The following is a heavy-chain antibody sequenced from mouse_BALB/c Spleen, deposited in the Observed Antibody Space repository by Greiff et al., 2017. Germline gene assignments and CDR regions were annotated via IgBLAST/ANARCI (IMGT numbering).Heavy chain of an antibody. Sequence: EVQRVESGPGLVKPSQSLSLTCTVTGYSITSDYAWNWIRQFPGNKLEWMGYISYSGSTSYNPSLKSRISITRDTSKNQFFLQLNSVTTEDTATYYCARTGTGFDYWGQGTTLTVSS. CDR1: GYSITSDYA. CDR3: ARTGTGFDY. D-gene: IGHD4-1*01. CDR2: ISYSGST. J-gene: IGHJ2*01. V-gene: IGHV3-2*02.